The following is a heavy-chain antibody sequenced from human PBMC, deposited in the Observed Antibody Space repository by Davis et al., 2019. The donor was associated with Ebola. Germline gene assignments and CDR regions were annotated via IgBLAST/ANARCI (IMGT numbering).Heavy chain of an antibody. V-gene: IGHV1-3*01. CDR3: ARGLPYCSGGSCYFSQSNWFDP. D-gene: IGHD2-15*01. Sequence: AASVKVSCKASGYTFTSYAMHWVRQAPGQRLEWMGWINAGNGNTTYSQKFQGRVTITRDTSASTAYMELSSLGSEDTAVYYCARGLPYCSGGSCYFSQSNWFDPWGQGTLVTVSS. J-gene: IGHJ5*02. CDR1: GYTFTSYA. CDR2: INAGNGNT.